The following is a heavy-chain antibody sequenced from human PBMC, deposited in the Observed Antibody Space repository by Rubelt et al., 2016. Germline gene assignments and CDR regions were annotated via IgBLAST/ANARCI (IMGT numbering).Heavy chain of an antibody. CDR1: GFTFSIFP. J-gene: IGHJ4*02. CDR2: ISGSAAGT. V-gene: IGHV3-23*04. D-gene: IGHD2-2*01. Sequence: VQLVESGGGVVQPGRSLTLSCAASGFTFSIFPIHWVRQAPGKGLEWVSAISGSAAGTYYADSVKGRFTISRDNSKNTLYLQMNSLGAEDTAEDYCAALVGYCRSTNCFDNWGQGSLVTVSS. CDR3: AALVGYCRSTNCFDN.